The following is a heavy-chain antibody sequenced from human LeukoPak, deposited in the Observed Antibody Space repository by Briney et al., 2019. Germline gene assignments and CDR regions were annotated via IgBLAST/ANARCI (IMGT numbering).Heavy chain of an antibody. D-gene: IGHD2-21*02. Sequence: GGSLRLSCAASGFTFTNYAMSWVRQAPGNGLEWVSTIIGSGVSTYYADSVKGRFTISRDNSKNTLYLQMNSLRGEDTAVYYCAKADSARGVTLKSTIDYWGQGTLVTVSS. J-gene: IGHJ4*02. CDR3: AKADSARGVTLKSTIDY. CDR1: GFTFTNYA. V-gene: IGHV3-23*01. CDR2: IIGSGVST.